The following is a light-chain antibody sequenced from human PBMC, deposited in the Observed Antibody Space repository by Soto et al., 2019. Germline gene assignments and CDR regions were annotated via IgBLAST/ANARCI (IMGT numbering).Light chain of an antibody. J-gene: IGKJ1*01. CDR2: AAS. CDR3: QEYGMSRT. V-gene: IGKV3-20*01. CDR1: QSVSSSF. Sequence: EILLTQSPCTLSLSPGERATLSCRASQSVSSSFLAWYQQRPGHAPSLLIYAASNTAPGIPDRLSGSGSGTDFTLTISRLEPEDFAVYYCQEYGMSRTFGQGTKVDIK.